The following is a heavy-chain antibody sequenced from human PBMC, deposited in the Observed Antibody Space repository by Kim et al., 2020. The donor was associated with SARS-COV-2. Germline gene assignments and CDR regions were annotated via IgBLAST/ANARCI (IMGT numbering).Heavy chain of an antibody. Sequence: GGSLRLSCAASGFTFSSYAMSWVRQAPGKGLEWVSAISGSGGSTYYADSVKGRFTISRDNSKNTLYLQMNSLRAEDTAVYYCAKDLTTTIFGVVGYYYYGMDVWGQGTTVTVSS. J-gene: IGHJ6*02. CDR2: ISGSGGST. V-gene: IGHV3-23*01. CDR1: GFTFSSYA. CDR3: AKDLTTTIFGVVGYYYYGMDV. D-gene: IGHD3-3*01.